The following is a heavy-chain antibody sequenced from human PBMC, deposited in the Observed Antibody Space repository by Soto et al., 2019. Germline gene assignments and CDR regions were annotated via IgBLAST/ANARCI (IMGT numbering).Heavy chain of an antibody. Sequence: SETLSLTCTVSGGFISSYYWSWFRQPPGQGLEWVGYVYYTGTTTYSPSLKSRVTISVDASKSQFSLNLRSVTAADTAVYYCARLGDYYQAFDYWGQGALVTVSS. V-gene: IGHV4-59*08. D-gene: IGHD3-22*01. J-gene: IGHJ4*02. CDR3: ARLGDYYQAFDY. CDR2: VYYTGTT. CDR1: GGFISSYY.